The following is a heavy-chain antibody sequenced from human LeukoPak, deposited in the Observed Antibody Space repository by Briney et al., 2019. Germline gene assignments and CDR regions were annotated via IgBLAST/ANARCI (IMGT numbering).Heavy chain of an antibody. CDR3: AKDLAYYDFWSGYSSSGYDPRGMDV. D-gene: IGHD3-3*01. V-gene: IGHV3-30*18. J-gene: IGHJ6*02. CDR1: GFTFSSYG. Sequence: GGSLRLSCAASGFTFSSYGMHWVRQAPGEGLEWVAVISYDGSNKYYADSVKGRFTISRDNSKNTLYLQMNSLRAEDTAVYYCAKDLAYYDFWSGYSSSGYDPRGMDVWGQGTTVTVSS. CDR2: ISYDGSNK.